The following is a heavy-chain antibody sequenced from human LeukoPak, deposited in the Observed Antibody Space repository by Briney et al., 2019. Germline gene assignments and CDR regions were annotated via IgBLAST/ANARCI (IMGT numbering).Heavy chain of an antibody. CDR2: MYYSGST. D-gene: IGHD3-22*01. J-gene: IGHJ3*02. CDR1: GGSVSSGSYY. V-gene: IGHV4-61*01. CDR3: ARDFYYDSSGYYDALDI. Sequence: PSETLSLTCTVSGGSVSSGSYYWSWIRQPPGKGLEWIGYMYYSGSTSYNPALKSRVTISVDTSKNQFSLKLSSVAAADTAVYYCARDFYYDSSGYYDALDIWSQGTMVTVSS.